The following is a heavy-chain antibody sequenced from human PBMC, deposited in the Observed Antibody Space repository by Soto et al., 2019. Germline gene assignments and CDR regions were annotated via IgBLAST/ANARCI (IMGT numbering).Heavy chain of an antibody. CDR2: IIPIFGTA. J-gene: IGHJ4*02. Sequence: QVQLVQSGAEVKKPGSSVKVSCKASGGTFSSYAISWVRQAPGQGLEWMGGIIPIFGTANYAQKFQGRVTITADESTSTAYMEMSSLRSEDTAVYYCARGGYCSGGSCYGILDYWGQGTLVTVSS. CDR3: ARGGYCSGGSCYGILDY. D-gene: IGHD2-15*01. CDR1: GGTFSSYA. V-gene: IGHV1-69*12.